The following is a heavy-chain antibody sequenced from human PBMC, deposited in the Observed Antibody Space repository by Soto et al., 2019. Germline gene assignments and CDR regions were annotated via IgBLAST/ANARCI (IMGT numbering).Heavy chain of an antibody. CDR1: GFTFSSYE. CDR3: ARERTGVLRSRYFDY. CDR2: ISSSGSTI. V-gene: IGHV3-48*03. J-gene: IGHJ4*02. D-gene: IGHD3-3*01. Sequence: PGGSLRLSCAASGFTFSSYEMNWVRQAPGKGLEWVSYISSSGSTIYYADSVKGRFTISRDNAKNSLYLQMNSLRAEDTAVYYCARERTGVLRSRYFDYWGQGTLVTVSS.